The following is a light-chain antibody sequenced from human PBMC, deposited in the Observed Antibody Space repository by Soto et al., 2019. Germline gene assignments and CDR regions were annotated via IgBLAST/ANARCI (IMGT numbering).Light chain of an antibody. CDR1: QGISNY. J-gene: IGKJ3*01. V-gene: IGKV1-27*01. CDR2: AAS. CDR3: QKYNSAPQT. Sequence: DIQMTQSPSSLSASVGDRVTITCRASQGISNYLAWYQQKPGKVPKLLIYAASTLQSGVPSRFSGSASGTDFTLTISSLQPEDVATYYCQKYNSAPQTFGPGPQVDIK.